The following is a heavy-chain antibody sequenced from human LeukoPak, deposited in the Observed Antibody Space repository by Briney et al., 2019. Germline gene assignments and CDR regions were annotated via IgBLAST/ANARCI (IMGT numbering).Heavy chain of an antibody. CDR2: IYYSGST. CDR1: GGSISSYY. Sequence: SETLPLTCAVSGGSISSYYWSWIRQPPGKGLEWIGYIYYSGSTNYNPSLKSRVTISVDTSKNQFSLKLSSVTAADTAVYYCARDKFRRNYGMDVWGQGTTVTVSS. CDR3: ARDKFRRNYGMDV. J-gene: IGHJ6*02. D-gene: IGHD6-6*01. V-gene: IGHV4-59*01.